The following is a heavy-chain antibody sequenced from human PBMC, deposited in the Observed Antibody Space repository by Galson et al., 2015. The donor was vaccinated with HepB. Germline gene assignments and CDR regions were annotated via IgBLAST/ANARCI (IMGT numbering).Heavy chain of an antibody. CDR1: GFTFSSYS. V-gene: IGHV3-21*01. CDR2: ISSSSSYI. CDR3: ARDPNLRYYYDT. Sequence: SLRLSCAASGFTFSSYSMNWVRQAPGKGLEWVSSISSSSSYIYYADSVKGRFTISRDNAKNSLYLQMNSLRAEDTAVYYCARDPNLRYYYDTWGQGTLVTVSS. D-gene: IGHD3-22*01. J-gene: IGHJ4*02.